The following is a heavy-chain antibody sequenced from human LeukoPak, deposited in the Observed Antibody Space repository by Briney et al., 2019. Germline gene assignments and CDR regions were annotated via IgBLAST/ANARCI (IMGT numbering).Heavy chain of an antibody. CDR1: GFTFSNYG. CDR3: ARPDCSSTSCSYAFFDY. CDR2: VSYDGASK. Sequence: PGRSLRLSCAASGFTFSNYGMHWVRQAPGKGLEWVAVVSYDGASKYYADSVKGRFTISRDSSKNTLYLQMNSLRAEDTAVYYCARPDCSSTSCSYAFFDYWGQGTLVTVSS. J-gene: IGHJ4*02. D-gene: IGHD2-2*01. V-gene: IGHV3-30*03.